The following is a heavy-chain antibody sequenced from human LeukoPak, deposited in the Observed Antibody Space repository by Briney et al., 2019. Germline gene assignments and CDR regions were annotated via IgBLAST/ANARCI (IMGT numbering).Heavy chain of an antibody. D-gene: IGHD3-3*01. Sequence: SETLSLTCTVSGVSIGSSGSYWGWIRQPPGKGLEWIGSFYYSASTYYNASLKSRVTISLDTSKSQFSLKLSSVTAADTAVYYCARGQLYEFWSGYYSTWCDPWGQGTLVTVSS. CDR2: FYYSAST. V-gene: IGHV4-39*07. CDR3: ARGQLYEFWSGYYSTWCDP. J-gene: IGHJ5*02. CDR1: GVSIGSSGSY.